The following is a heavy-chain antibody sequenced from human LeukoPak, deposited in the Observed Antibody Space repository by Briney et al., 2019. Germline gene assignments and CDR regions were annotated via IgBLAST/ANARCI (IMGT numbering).Heavy chain of an antibody. D-gene: IGHD3-3*01. CDR1: GFTFSSYS. Sequence: VGSLRLSCAASGFTFSSYSMSWVCQAPGKGLERVANIKQDGREQYYVHSVKGRFTIPRDNAKNSLYLQINSVRAEDTAVYYCARDTHSYYDVWSGYYAPYYYYYMDVWGKGTTVTVSS. CDR3: ARDTHSYYDVWSGYYAPYYYYYMDV. CDR2: IKQDGREQ. J-gene: IGHJ6*03. V-gene: IGHV3-7*01.